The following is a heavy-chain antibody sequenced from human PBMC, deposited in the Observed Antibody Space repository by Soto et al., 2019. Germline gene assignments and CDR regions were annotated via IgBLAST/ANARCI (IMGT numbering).Heavy chain of an antibody. V-gene: IGHV4-59*08. J-gene: IGHJ6*02. CDR2: VHHSWGS. Sequence: QVQLQESGPGLVKPSETLSLSCTVSGGSISSYYWSWFRQSPGKRMEWIGYVHHSWGSSYNPSLQSRVAISLDTSTRQFSLKVTSVTATATAVYYCARQGFGPLHGLVDVWGQGTTVTVSS. CDR3: ARQGFGPLHGLVDV. D-gene: IGHD3-10*01. CDR1: GGSISSYY.